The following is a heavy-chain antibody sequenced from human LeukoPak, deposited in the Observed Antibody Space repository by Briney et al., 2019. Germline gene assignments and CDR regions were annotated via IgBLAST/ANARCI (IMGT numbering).Heavy chain of an antibody. CDR2: IKGDGSEK. V-gene: IGHV3-7*01. D-gene: IGHD1-26*01. CDR1: GFTFNSYS. J-gene: IGHJ4*02. Sequence: PGGSLRLSCAASGFTFNSYSMNGVRQSPGKGLEWVATIKGDGSEKYYVDSVKGRFTISRENAKNSLYLQMNSLRAEDTAVYYCYCGTYSGFDNWGQGTQVTVSS. CDR3: YCGTYSGFDN.